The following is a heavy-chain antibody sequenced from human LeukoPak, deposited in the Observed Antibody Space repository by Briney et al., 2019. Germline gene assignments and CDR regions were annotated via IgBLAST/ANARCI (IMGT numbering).Heavy chain of an antibody. V-gene: IGHV3-53*01. CDR2: MYNDGDT. D-gene: IGHD4-17*01. Sequence: GGSLRLSCAASGFTFSSYGMSWVRQAPGKGLEWVSIMYNDGDTYQRDSVKGRFTMSRDNSKNTLYLHMDNLRAEDTAMYFCAREGSDYGDYDALDIWGRGTMVIVSS. J-gene: IGHJ3*02. CDR3: AREGSDYGDYDALDI. CDR1: GFTFSSYG.